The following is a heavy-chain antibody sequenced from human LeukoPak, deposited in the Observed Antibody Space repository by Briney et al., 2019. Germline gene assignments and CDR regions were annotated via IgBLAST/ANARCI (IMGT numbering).Heavy chain of an antibody. D-gene: IGHD6-19*01. Sequence: GGSLRLSCTVSGFSLSNYWMTWVRQAPGKGLEWMANINRDGSEKNSVDSVEGRFTISRDNAKNSLYLQINSLRDEDTAMYYCARDFSPGGRGAWYDAFDIWGQGTMVTVSS. V-gene: IGHV3-7*01. CDR1: GFSLSNYW. CDR2: INRDGSEK. J-gene: IGHJ3*02. CDR3: ARDFSPGGRGAWYDAFDI.